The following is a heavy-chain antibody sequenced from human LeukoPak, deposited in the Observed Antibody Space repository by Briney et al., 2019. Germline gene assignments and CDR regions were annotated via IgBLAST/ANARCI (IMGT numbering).Heavy chain of an antibody. V-gene: IGHV4-39*07. CDR3: ARVRIAARQANFDY. CDR2: IYYSGST. CDR1: GGSISSSSYY. Sequence: SETLSLTCTVAGGSISSSSYYWGWIRQPPGKGLEWIGSIYYSGSTYYNPSLKSRVTIPVDTSKNQFSLKLSSVTAADTAVYYCARVRIAARQANFDYWGQGTLVTVSS. D-gene: IGHD6-6*01. J-gene: IGHJ4*02.